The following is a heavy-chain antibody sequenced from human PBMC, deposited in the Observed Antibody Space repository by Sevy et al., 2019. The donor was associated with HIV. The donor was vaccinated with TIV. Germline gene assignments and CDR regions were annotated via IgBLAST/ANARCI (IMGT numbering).Heavy chain of an antibody. J-gene: IGHJ4*02. D-gene: IGHD4-17*01. CDR2: ISSSSSSI. Sequence: GSLRLSCAASGFTFSSYSMHWVRQAPGKGLEWVSYISSSSSSIFYADSVKGRFTISRANAKKSLYLQMNSLTAEDTAVYYCARDEQTYGDYDYFDYWGQGTLVTVSS. CDR3: ARDEQTYGDYDYFDY. V-gene: IGHV3-48*01. CDR1: GFTFSSYS.